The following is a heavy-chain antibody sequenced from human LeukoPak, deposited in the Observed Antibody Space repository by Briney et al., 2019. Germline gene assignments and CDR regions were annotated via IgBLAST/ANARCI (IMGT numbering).Heavy chain of an antibody. V-gene: IGHV3-48*01. J-gene: IGHJ4*02. Sequence: GGSLRLSCAASGFTFSSYRMNWVRQAPGKGLEWVSYISSSSTIYYADSVKGRFTISRDNSKSTLYLQINSLRAEDTAVYYCAKSGYNRFDYWGQGTLVTVSS. D-gene: IGHD5-24*01. CDR2: ISSSSTI. CDR1: GFTFSSYR. CDR3: AKSGYNRFDY.